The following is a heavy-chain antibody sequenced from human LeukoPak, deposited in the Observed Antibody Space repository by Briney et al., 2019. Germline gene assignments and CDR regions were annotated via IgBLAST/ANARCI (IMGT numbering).Heavy chain of an antibody. D-gene: IGHD1-14*01. CDR1: GDSITSDTYY. J-gene: IGHJ5*02. V-gene: IGHV4-39*01. CDR2: IYYSGTT. CDR3: ARVTSRLGWFDP. Sequence: SETLSLTCTVSGDSITSDTYYWGWIRQPPGKELEWIGTIYYSGTTFYNPSLKSRVTISVDTSKNQFSLKLRSVTAADTAVYYCARVTSRLGWFDPWGQGTLVTVSS.